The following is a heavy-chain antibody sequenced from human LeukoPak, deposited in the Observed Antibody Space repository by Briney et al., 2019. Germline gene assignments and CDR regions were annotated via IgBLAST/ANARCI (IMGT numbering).Heavy chain of an antibody. J-gene: IGHJ4*02. CDR2: IYYSGST. Sequence: SGTLSLTCTVSGGSISSSSYYWGWIRQPPGKGLEWIGSIYYSGSTYYNPSLKSRVTISVDTSKNQFSLKLSSVTAADTAVYYCARTDPGEPYYDILTGYYFDYWGQGTLVTVSS. V-gene: IGHV4-39*01. D-gene: IGHD3-9*01. CDR1: GGSISSSSYY. CDR3: ARTDPGEPYYDILTGYYFDY.